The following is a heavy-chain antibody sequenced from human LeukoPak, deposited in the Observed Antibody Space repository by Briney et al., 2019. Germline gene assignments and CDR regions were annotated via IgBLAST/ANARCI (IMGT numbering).Heavy chain of an antibody. J-gene: IGHJ5*02. CDR2: IYTSGST. Sequence: PSETLSLTCTVSGGSISSYYWSWIRQPAGKGLEWIGRIYTSGSTNYNPSLKSRVTMSVDTSKNQFSLKLSSVTAADTAVYYCAWETLSSSSSWFDPWGQGTLVTVSS. CDR1: GGSISSYY. CDR3: AWETLSSSSSWFDP. V-gene: IGHV4-4*07. D-gene: IGHD6-13*01.